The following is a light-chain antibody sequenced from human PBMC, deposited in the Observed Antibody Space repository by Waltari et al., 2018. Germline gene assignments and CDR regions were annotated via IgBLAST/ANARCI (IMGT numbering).Light chain of an antibody. CDR3: QQYTSWPRT. CDR1: QNVFGD. V-gene: IGKV3-15*01. Sequence: DIVMTQSPATLSVSPVERASLSCRASQNVFGDLAWYQMKIGRAPRLLIFGVSTRATGVPARFSGSGSGTEFTLTISSLQSEDSAVYYCQQYTSWPRTFGQGTKLEI. CDR2: GVS. J-gene: IGKJ2*01.